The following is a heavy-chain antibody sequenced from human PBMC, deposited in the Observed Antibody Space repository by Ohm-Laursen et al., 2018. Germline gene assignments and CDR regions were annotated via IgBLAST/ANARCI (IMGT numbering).Heavy chain of an antibody. CDR2: IIPGGST. V-gene: IGHV4-34*12. Sequence: SETLSLTCAAYGGPFSANYWSWIRQPPGKGLEWIGEIIPGGSTKYNPSLKSRVTIAVDRPKNQFSLQLSSVTAADTSVYYCARGVGYASGNYYAYFDYWGQGTLVTVSS. CDR1: GGPFSANY. J-gene: IGHJ4*02. D-gene: IGHD3-10*01. CDR3: ARGVGYASGNYYAYFDY.